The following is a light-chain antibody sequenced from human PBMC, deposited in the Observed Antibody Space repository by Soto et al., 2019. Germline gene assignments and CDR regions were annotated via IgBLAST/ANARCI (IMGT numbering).Light chain of an antibody. CDR3: VLHMASGVWV. CDR2: STN. Sequence: QTVVTQEPSISVSPGGTVTLTCGLTSGSVSSSNYPSWYQQTPGQAPRTLIHSTNTRSSGVPDRFSGSILGNKAARTITGAQAHDESDYYCVLHMASGVWVFGGGTKVTVL. CDR1: SGSVSSSNY. J-gene: IGLJ3*02. V-gene: IGLV8-61*01.